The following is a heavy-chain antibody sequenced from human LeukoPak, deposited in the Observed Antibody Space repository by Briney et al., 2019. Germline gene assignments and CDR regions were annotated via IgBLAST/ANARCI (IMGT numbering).Heavy chain of an antibody. Sequence: SETLSLTCIVSAGSNSSSSFYWGWIRQPPGKGLEWIGNIYYSGKTYYNPSLKSRLTISVDTSKSQFSLKLSSVTAADTAVYYCARGQHWLVSWGQGTLVTVSS. CDR2: IYYSGKT. D-gene: IGHD6-19*01. J-gene: IGHJ5*02. CDR3: ARGQHWLVS. CDR1: AGSNSSSSFY. V-gene: IGHV4-39*01.